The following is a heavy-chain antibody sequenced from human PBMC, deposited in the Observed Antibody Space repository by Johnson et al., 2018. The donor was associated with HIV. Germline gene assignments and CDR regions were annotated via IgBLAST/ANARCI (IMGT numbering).Heavy chain of an antibody. CDR2: IKQDGSAK. Sequence: VQLVESGGGLVQPGGSLRLSCAASGFTFSSYWMSWVRQAPGKGLEWVANIKQDGSAKYYVDSVKGRFTISRNNAKNSLYLKMNRVRAEDTAVYYCASTSWGYYYDRRGRDAFDIWRQGTMVTVSS. CDR3: ASTSWGYYYDRRGRDAFDI. J-gene: IGHJ3*02. D-gene: IGHD3-22*01. CDR1: GFTFSSYW. V-gene: IGHV3-7*01.